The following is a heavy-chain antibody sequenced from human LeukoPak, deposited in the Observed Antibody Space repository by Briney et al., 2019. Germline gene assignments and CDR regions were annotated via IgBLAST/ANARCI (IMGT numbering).Heavy chain of an antibody. D-gene: IGHD2-2*01. V-gene: IGHV5-51*01. CDR2: IYPGDSDT. CDR3: AKIDRQYCSRSSCYALDY. CDR1: GSSFTSYW. J-gene: IGHJ4*02. Sequence: KPGASLQISGECSGSSFTSYWIGGGRQLPGKGLGGMGIIYPGDSDTKYSPSFQGQVTISADKSISTAYLQWSSLKASDTAMYYCAKIDRQYCSRSSCYALDYWGQGTQVTVSS.